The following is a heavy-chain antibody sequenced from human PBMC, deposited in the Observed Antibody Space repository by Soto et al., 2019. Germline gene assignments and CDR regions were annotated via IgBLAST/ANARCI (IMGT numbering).Heavy chain of an antibody. Sequence: EVQMVESGGGLVQPGGSLRLSCAASGFIFNNYWMHWVRQVPGKGLMWVSRIQSDGSSIDYADSVKGRFTISRDNAKNTVYLRMNSLRVEETAVYYCAGSGAIDHWGQGTLVTVSS. V-gene: IGHV3-74*01. CDR1: GFIFNNYW. CDR3: AGSGAIDH. CDR2: IQSDGSSI. J-gene: IGHJ4*02. D-gene: IGHD3-3*01.